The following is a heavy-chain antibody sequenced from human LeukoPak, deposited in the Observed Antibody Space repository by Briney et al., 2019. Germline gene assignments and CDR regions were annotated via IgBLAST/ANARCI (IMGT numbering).Heavy chain of an antibody. CDR3: AREAGYCSGTNCEEDYYYYYMGV. CDR1: GLAFSDYW. D-gene: IGHD2-2*03. Sequence: QPGGSLRLSCAASGLAFSDYWMSWVRQAPGKGLEWVANIKPDGGHQNYVDSVKGRFTVSRDNAKNSLYLQMNSLRGEDTAVYYCAREAGYCSGTNCEEDYYYYYMGVWGKGTAVTVSS. J-gene: IGHJ6*03. CDR2: IKPDGGHQ. V-gene: IGHV3-7*01.